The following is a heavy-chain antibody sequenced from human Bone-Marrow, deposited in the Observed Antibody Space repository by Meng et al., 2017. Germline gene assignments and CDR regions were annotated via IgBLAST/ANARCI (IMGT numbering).Heavy chain of an antibody. V-gene: IGHV3-15*01. CDR1: GFTFSNAW. J-gene: IGHJ4*02. D-gene: IGHD3-22*01. CDR2: IKSKTDGGTT. CDR3: TTDPRRYYYDSSGYYPFDY. Sequence: GGSLRLSCAASGFTFSNAWMSWVRQAPGKGLEWVGRIKSKTDGGTTDYAAPVKGRFTISRDDSKNTLYLQMNSLKTEDTAVYYCTTDPRRYYYDSSGYYPFDYWGQGTLVTAPQ.